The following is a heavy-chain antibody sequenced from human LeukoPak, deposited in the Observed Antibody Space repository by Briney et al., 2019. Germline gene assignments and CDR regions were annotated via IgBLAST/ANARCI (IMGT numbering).Heavy chain of an antibody. D-gene: IGHD6-13*01. CDR1: GNYW. Sequence: GGSLRLSCAASGNYWIHWVRQAPGKGLEWVATVSGSGDRMYHADSVKGRFTISRDNSKNTIYLQMNSLRAEDTALYYCAKAAAAPGFDFWGQGTLVTVSS. J-gene: IGHJ4*02. V-gene: IGHV3-23*01. CDR3: AKAAAAPGFDF. CDR2: VSGSGDRM.